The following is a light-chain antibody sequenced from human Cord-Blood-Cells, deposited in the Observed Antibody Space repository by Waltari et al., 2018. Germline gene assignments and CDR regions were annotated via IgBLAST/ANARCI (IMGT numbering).Light chain of an antibody. CDR2: DAS. V-gene: IGKV3-11*01. Sequence: EIVLTQSPATLSLSPGERATLSGRASQSVSSYVAWYQQKPGQAPRLLIYDASNRATGIPARFSGSGSGTDFTLAISSLEPEDFAVYYCQRRSNWPLTFGGGTKVEIK. CDR3: QRRSNWPLT. CDR1: QSVSSY. J-gene: IGKJ4*01.